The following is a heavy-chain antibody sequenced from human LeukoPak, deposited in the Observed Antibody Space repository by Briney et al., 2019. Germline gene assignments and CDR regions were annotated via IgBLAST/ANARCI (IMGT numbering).Heavy chain of an antibody. CDR2: IYTSGST. Sequence: PSETLSLTCTVSGGSISSYYWSWIRQPAGKGLEWIGRIYTSGSTNYNPSLNSRVTISLDTSKSQFSLKLTSVTATDSAVYYCARGHLGLQDWAQGTLVTVSS. J-gene: IGHJ4*02. CDR1: GGSISSYY. V-gene: IGHV4-4*07. CDR3: ARGHLGLQD.